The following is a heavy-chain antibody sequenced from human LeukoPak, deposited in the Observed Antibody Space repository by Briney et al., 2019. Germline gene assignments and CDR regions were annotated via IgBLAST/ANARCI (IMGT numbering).Heavy chain of an antibody. J-gene: IGHJ4*02. Sequence: GGSLRLSCAASGFTFSSYGMHWVRQAPGKGLEWVAVISYDGSNKYYADSVKGRFTISRDNSKNTLYLQMNSLRAEDTAVYYCAKDNGGAEYYFDYWGQGTLVTVSS. CDR3: AKDNGGAEYYFDY. CDR2: ISYDGSNK. CDR1: GFTFSSYG. D-gene: IGHD7-27*01. V-gene: IGHV3-30*18.